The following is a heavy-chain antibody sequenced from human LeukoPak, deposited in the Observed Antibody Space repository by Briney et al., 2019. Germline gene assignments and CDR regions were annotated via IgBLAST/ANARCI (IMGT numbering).Heavy chain of an antibody. Sequence: PETLSLTCTVSGSSISSYYWSWVRQPPGKGLEWIGYIYYSGSTNYNPSLKSRVTISVDTSKNQFSLKLSSVTAADTAVYYCARPLSISGYYYDAFDIWGQGTMVTVSS. D-gene: IGHD3-22*01. J-gene: IGHJ3*02. CDR2: IYYSGST. V-gene: IGHV4-59*08. CDR1: GSSISSYY. CDR3: ARPLSISGYYYDAFDI.